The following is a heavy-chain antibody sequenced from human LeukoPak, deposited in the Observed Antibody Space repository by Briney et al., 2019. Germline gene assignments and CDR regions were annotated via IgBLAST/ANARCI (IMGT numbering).Heavy chain of an antibody. CDR3: AREGYYDSSGFNWFDP. D-gene: IGHD3-22*01. J-gene: IGHJ5*02. Sequence: PSKTLSLTCTVSGGSISSYYWSWIRQPPGKGLEWIGYIYYSGSTNYNPSLKSRVTISVDTSKNQFSLKLSSVTAADTAVYYCAREGYYDSSGFNWFDPWGQGTLVTVSS. CDR1: GGSISSYY. CDR2: IYYSGST. V-gene: IGHV4-59*01.